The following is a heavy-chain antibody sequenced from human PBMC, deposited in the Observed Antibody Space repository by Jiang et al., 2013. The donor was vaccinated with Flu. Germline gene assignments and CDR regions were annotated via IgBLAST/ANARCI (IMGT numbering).Heavy chain of an antibody. CDR3: ARDHYYDSSGYYLMGY. J-gene: IGHJ4*02. CDR2: ISYDGSNK. Sequence: PGKGRRVVAVISYDGSNKYYADSVKGRFTISRDNSKNTLYLQMNSLRAEDTAVYYCARDHYYDSSGYYLMGYWGQGTLVTVSS. D-gene: IGHD3-22*01. V-gene: IGHV3-30*01.